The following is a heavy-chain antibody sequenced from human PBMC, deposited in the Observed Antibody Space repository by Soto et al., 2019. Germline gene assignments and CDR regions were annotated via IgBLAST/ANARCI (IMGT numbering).Heavy chain of an antibody. CDR3: AREDMHNWNDETFDY. J-gene: IGHJ4*02. D-gene: IGHD1-1*01. CDR1: GYTFTSYA. CDR2: INAGNGNT. Sequence: ASVKVSCKASGYTFTSYAMHWVRQAPGQRLEWMGWINAGNGNTKYSQKFQGRVTITRDTSASTAYMELSSLRSEDTAVYYCAREDMHNWNDETFDYWGQGTLVTVSS. V-gene: IGHV1-3*01.